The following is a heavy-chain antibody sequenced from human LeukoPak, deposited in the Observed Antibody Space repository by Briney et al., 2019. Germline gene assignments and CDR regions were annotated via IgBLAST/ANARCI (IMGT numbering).Heavy chain of an antibody. J-gene: IGHJ4*02. CDR1: GFTFSTYA. V-gene: IGHV3-30*02. D-gene: IGHD6-25*01. Sequence: GGSLRLSCAASGFTFSTYAMHWVRQAPGKGLEWVAFIWPDGSKKYYADSVKGRFAISRENSKNTVYLQMNDLRPEDTALYFCAKISSSAESNFDYGGQGTLLTVSS. CDR2: IWPDGSKK. CDR3: AKISSSAESNFDY.